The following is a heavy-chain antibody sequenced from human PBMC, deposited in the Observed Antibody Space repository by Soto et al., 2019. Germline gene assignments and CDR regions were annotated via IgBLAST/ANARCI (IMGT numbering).Heavy chain of an antibody. CDR2: ISYDGSNK. CDR3: AKEGGSGYYQGFDY. V-gene: IGHV3-30*18. Sequence: PGGSLRLSCAASGFTFSSYGMHWVRQAPGKGLEWVAVISYDGSNKYYADSVKGRFTISRDNSKNTLYLQMNSLRAEDTAVYYCAKEGGSGYYQGFDYWGQGTLVTVSS. CDR1: GFTFSSYG. D-gene: IGHD3-22*01. J-gene: IGHJ4*02.